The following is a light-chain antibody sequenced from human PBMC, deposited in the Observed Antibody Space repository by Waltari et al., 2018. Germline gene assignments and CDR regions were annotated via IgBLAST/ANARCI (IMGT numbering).Light chain of an antibody. CDR2: EVS. CDR3: CSYAGSSTWDVV. CDR1: SSDVGSYNL. V-gene: IGLV2-23*02. Sequence: QSALTQPASVSGSPGQSITISCTRTSSDVGSYNLVSWYQQHPGEAPKLMIYEVSNRPSGVSNRFSGSRSGNTASLTISGLQAEDESDYYCCSYAGSSTWDVVFGGGTKLTVL. J-gene: IGLJ2*01.